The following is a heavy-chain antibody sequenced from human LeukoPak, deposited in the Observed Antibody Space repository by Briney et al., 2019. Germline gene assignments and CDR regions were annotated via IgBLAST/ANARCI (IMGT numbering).Heavy chain of an antibody. CDR2: IWHDGSND. Sequence: GGSLRLSCAASRFIFSSYGMHWVRQAPGKGLEWVARIWHDGSNDDYADSVEGRFTISRDNSKNTLYLQMNSLRAEDTAIYYCAKVTGDYYDTSGAFDYWGQGTLVTVSS. J-gene: IGHJ4*02. D-gene: IGHD3-22*01. CDR3: AKVTGDYYDTSGAFDY. CDR1: RFIFSSYG. V-gene: IGHV3-33*06.